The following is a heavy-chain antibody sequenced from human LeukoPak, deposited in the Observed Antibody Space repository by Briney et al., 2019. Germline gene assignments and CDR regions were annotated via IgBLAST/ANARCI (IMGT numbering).Heavy chain of an antibody. D-gene: IGHD4-11*01. CDR3: ARSQLTTGFDP. CDR2: INSDGSSR. V-gene: IGHV3-74*03. CDR1: GFTFSSYE. J-gene: IGHJ5*02. Sequence: PGGSLRLSCAASGFTFSSYEMHWVRHAPGKGLVWVSRINSDGSSRTYADYLKGRFTISRDNAKNTLYLQMNSLRAEDTAVYSCARSQLTTGFDPWGQGTLVTVSS.